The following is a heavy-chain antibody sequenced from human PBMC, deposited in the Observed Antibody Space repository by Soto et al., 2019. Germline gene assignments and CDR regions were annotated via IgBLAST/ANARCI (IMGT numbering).Heavy chain of an antibody. CDR3: ATDRGGSPFDY. J-gene: IGHJ4*02. CDR1: GFTFSTYG. Sequence: PGGSLRLSCAASGFTFSTYGMHWVRQAPGKGLEWVAVIWSDGSNKYYADSVKGRFTISRDNSKNTLYLQMSSLRAEDTAVYYCATDRGGSPFDYWGQGTLVTVSS. V-gene: IGHV3-33*01. D-gene: IGHD1-26*01. CDR2: IWSDGSNK.